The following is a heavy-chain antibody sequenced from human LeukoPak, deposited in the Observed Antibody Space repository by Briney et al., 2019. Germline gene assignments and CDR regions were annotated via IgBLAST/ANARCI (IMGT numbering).Heavy chain of an antibody. Sequence: QPGGSLRLSCAASGFTFSSYWMSWVRQAPGKGLEWVANIKEDGSEKSYVDSVKGRFSISRDNAKNSIYLEINSLRADDTAAYYCARPMMDGSGYYYGCFDKWGQGALVTVSS. D-gene: IGHD3-22*01. CDR2: IKEDGSEK. CDR3: ARPMMDGSGYYYGCFDK. CDR1: GFTFSSYW. J-gene: IGHJ4*02. V-gene: IGHV3-7*03.